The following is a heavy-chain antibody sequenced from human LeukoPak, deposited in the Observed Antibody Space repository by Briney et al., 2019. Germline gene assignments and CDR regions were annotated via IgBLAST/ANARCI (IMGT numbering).Heavy chain of an antibody. V-gene: IGHV3-30*03. CDR1: GFTFSSYG. J-gene: IGHJ4*02. CDR2: ISYDGSNK. D-gene: IGHD3-10*01. CDR3: AGSWFYRDYFEY. Sequence: GRSLRLSCAASGFTFSSYGIHWVRQAPGKGLEWVTFISYDGSNKYYADSVKGRFTISRDNSKNTLYLQMNSLRVEVTAVYYCAGSWFYRDYFEYWGQGTLVSVSS.